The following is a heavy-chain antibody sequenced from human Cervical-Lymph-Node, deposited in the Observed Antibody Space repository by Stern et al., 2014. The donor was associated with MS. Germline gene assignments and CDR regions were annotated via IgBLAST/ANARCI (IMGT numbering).Heavy chain of an antibody. D-gene: IGHD5-24*01. J-gene: IGHJ4*02. CDR1: VGSISSGGYY. CDR3: ASRDGK. V-gene: IGHV4-31*03. CDR2: LYYTGNS. Sequence: VQLVESGPGLVKPTQTLSLTCNVSVGSISSGGYYWSWIRQRPGEGLEWIGYLYYTGNSYYNPSLKSRVSISGDTSKNQLSLNLTSVTVADTGVYYCASRDGKWGQGTLVTVSS.